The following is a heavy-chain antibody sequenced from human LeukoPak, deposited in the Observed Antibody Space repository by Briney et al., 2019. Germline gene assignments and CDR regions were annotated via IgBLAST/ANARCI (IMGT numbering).Heavy chain of an antibody. CDR1: GFTFSNAW. CDR2: IKSKTDGGTT. D-gene: IGHD3-3*01. CDR3: TTGGNTIFGVAYYYYYYMDV. J-gene: IGHJ6*03. V-gene: IGHV3-15*01. Sequence: GGSLRLSCAASGFTFSNAWMSWVRQAPGKGLEWVGRIKSKTDGGTTDYAAPVKGRFTISRDDSKNTLYLQMNSLKTEDTAVYYCTTGGNTIFGVAYYYYYYMDVWGKGTTVTVSS.